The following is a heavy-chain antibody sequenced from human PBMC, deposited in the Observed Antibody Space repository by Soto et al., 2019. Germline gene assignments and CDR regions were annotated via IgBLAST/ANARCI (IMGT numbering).Heavy chain of an antibody. CDR3: ASERIQLWVVDY. Sequence: SETLSLTCTVSGGSISSYYWSWIRQPAGKGLEWIGRIYTSGSTNYNPSLKSRVTMSVDTSKNQFSLKLSSVTAADTAVYYCASERIQLWVVDYWGQGTLVTVSS. CDR1: GGSISSYY. J-gene: IGHJ4*02. D-gene: IGHD5-18*01. CDR2: IYTSGST. V-gene: IGHV4-4*07.